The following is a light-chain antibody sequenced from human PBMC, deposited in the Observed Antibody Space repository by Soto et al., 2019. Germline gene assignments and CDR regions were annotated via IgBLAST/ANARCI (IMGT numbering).Light chain of an antibody. CDR2: EVV. CDR1: RNDIGAYEF. J-gene: IGLJ1*01. Sequence: QSVLTQPPSASGSPGQSVTISCNGTRNDIGAYEFVSWYQHHPGKAPKLIIYEVVQRPSGVPDRFSGSKSGNTASLTVSGLQAADEADYYCKSYAGSNTYVFGTGTKVTVL. V-gene: IGLV2-8*01. CDR3: KSYAGSNTYV.